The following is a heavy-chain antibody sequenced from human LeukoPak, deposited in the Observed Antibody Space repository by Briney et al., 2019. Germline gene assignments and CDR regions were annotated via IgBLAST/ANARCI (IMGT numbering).Heavy chain of an antibody. CDR2: MNPNSGNT. CDR3: ARAPPWSGSFYCFDY. CDR1: GYTFTSYD. Sequence: ASVTVSCKASGYTFTSYDINWVRQATGQGLEWMGWMNPNSGNTGYAQKFQGRVTMTWNTSISTAYMELSSLRSEDTAVYYCARAPPWSGSFYCFDYWGQGPLVTVSS. D-gene: IGHD1-26*01. V-gene: IGHV1-8*01. J-gene: IGHJ4*02.